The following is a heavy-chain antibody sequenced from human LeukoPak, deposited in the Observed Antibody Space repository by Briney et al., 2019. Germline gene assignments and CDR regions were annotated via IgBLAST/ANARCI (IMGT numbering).Heavy chain of an antibody. CDR2: IYYSGST. CDR3: ARADTAMMGLYYYGMDV. J-gene: IGHJ6*02. CDR1: GGSVSSGSYY. D-gene: IGHD5-18*01. V-gene: IGHV4-61*01. Sequence: SQTLSLTCTVSGGSVSSGSYYWSWIRQPPGKGLEWIGYIYYSGSTNYNPSLKSRVTISVDTSKNQFSLKLSSVTAADTAVYYCARADTAMMGLYYYGMDVWGQGTTVTVSS.